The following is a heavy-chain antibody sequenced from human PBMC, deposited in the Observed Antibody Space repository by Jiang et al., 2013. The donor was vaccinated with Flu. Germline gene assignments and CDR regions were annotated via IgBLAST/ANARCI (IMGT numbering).Heavy chain of an antibody. D-gene: IGHD3-3*02. V-gene: IGHV4-59*01. CDR2: SLHGST. J-gene: IGHJ6*02. CDR1: SYV. CDR3: ARDNPPQSHVWSGYYSYYYGMDV. Sequence: SYVLELDPASPHGRDWSGLGISLHGSTNYNPSLKSRVTISVDTSKNQFSLKLSSVTAADTAVYYCARDNPPQSHVWSGYYSYYYGMDVWGQGTTVTVSS.